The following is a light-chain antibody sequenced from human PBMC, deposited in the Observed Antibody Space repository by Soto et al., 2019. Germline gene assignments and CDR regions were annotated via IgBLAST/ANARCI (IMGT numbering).Light chain of an antibody. V-gene: IGKV3-20*01. CDR3: QQYHNSIT. CDR2: DTS. J-gene: IGKJ5*01. Sequence: VLTQSPGTLSLSPGERASLSCTASQSVRSNDLTWSQQKAGQPPRLPIYDTSSRATGIPDRFSGSGSGTDFTLTISRLEPEDFAVYYCQQYHNSITFGQGTRLDIK. CDR1: QSVRSND.